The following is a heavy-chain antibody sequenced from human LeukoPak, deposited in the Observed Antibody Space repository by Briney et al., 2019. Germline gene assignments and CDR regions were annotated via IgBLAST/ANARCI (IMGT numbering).Heavy chain of an antibody. Sequence: GGSLRLSCAASGFSLNNYWMMWVCQAPGKGLEWVANIKSDGSDKYYVDSVKGRFTISRDNARNSLFLQMSSLRADDTATYYCATDPPWGSDVFDMWGRGTMVTVSS. V-gene: IGHV3-7*03. D-gene: IGHD7-27*01. CDR2: IKSDGSDK. CDR3: ATDPPWGSDVFDM. J-gene: IGHJ3*02. CDR1: GFSLNNYW.